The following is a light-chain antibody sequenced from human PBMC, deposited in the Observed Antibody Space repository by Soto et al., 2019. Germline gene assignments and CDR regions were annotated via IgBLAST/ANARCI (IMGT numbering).Light chain of an antibody. CDR2: DVS. CDR3: SSYTSSSLVV. CDR1: SSDVGGYNI. Sequence: SALTQPAYVSGSPGQSITISCTGTSSDVGGYNIVSWYQQHPGKAPKLMISDVSNRPSGVSNCFSGCKSGNTASLTISGLEDEDEADYYCSSYTSSSLVVFGGGTKLTVL. V-gene: IGLV2-14*03. J-gene: IGLJ2*01.